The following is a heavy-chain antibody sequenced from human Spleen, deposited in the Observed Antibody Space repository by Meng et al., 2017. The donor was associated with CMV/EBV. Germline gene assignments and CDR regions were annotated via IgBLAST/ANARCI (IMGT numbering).Heavy chain of an antibody. CDR1: GFIFSSSW. V-gene: IGHV3-52*01. Sequence: GESLKISCAASGFIFSSSWMHWVCQAPEKGLEWVADIKCDGSEKYYVDSVKGRLTISRDNAKKSLYLQVNSLRAEDTAVYYCAKIGPNRGAYWGQGTLVTVSS. CDR3: AKIGPNRGAY. J-gene: IGHJ4*02. D-gene: IGHD1-14*01. CDR2: IKCDGSEK.